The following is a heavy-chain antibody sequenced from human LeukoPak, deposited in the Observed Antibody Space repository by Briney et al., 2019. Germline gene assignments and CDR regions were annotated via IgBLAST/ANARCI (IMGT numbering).Heavy chain of an antibody. D-gene: IGHD3-10*01. J-gene: IGHJ6*02. CDR2: IIPILGIA. Sequence: SVKVSCKASGGTFSSYAISWVRQAPGQGLEWMGGIIPILGIANYAQKFQGRVTITADKSTSTAYMELSSLRSEDTAVYYCARDPSLRSYYYYGMDVWGQGTTVTVSS. CDR3: ARDPSLRSYYYYGMDV. V-gene: IGHV1-69*04. CDR1: GGTFSSYA.